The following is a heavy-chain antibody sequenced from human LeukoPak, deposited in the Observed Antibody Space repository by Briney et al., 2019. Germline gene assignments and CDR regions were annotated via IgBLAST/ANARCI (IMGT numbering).Heavy chain of an antibody. CDR1: GFSLSTTGVG. Sequence: SGPPLVKPTQTLTLTCTFSGFSLSTTGVGVGWIRQPPGKALEWLALIYWDDDKRYSPSLKSRLTITKDTSKNQVVLTMTNMDPVDTGTYYCARSPHYYDTSGWFDFDYWGQGILVTVSS. V-gene: IGHV2-5*02. D-gene: IGHD3-22*01. CDR2: IYWDDDK. J-gene: IGHJ4*02. CDR3: ARSPHYYDTSGWFDFDY.